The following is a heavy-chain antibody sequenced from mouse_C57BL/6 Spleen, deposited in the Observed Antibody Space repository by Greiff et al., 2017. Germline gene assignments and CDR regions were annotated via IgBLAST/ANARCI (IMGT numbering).Heavy chain of an antibody. CDR1: GYTFTNYW. CDR3: ARGDYAAAFDV. J-gene: IGHJ1*03. D-gene: IGHD1-1*01. V-gene: IGHV1-63*01. CDR2: IYPGGGYT. Sequence: QVQLQQSGAELVRPGTSVKMSCKASGYTFTNYWIGWAKQRPGHGLEWIGDIYPGGGYTNYNEQFKGKATLTADKSSSTAYMQFSSLTSEDSAIYYCARGDYAAAFDVWGTGTTVTVSS.